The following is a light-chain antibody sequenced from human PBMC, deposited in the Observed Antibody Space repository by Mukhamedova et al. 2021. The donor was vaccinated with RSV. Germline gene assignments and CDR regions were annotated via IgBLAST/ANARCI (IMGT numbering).Light chain of an antibody. CDR1: GSNF. CDR2: KNN. J-gene: IGLJ2*01. Sequence: GSNFVFWYQQLPVAAPSLLISKNNQRPSGVPDRFSGSKSGTSASLAISGLRSEDEADYYCVAWDDSLSGRVFGVGTKLTVL. CDR3: VAWDDSLSGRV. V-gene: IGLV1-47*01.